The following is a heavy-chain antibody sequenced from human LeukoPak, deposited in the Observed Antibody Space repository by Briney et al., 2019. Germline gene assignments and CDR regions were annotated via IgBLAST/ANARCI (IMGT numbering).Heavy chain of an antibody. CDR3: VELGITMIGGV. J-gene: IGHJ6*04. V-gene: IGHV3-48*03. CDR1: GFTFSSYA. Sequence: GGSLRLSCAASGFTFSSYAMNWVRQAPGKGLEWVSYISSSGSTIYYADSVKGRFTISRDNAKNSLYLQMNSLRAEDTAVYYCVELGITMIGGVWGKGTTVTISS. D-gene: IGHD3-10*02. CDR2: ISSSGSTI.